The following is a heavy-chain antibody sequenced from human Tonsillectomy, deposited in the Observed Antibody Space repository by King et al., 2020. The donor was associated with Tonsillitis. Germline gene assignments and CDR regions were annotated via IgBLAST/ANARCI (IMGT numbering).Heavy chain of an antibody. CDR2: IYYSGST. CDR1: GGSISSYY. CDR3: ARLLTYYYDSSGYYRAFDI. J-gene: IGHJ3*02. Sequence: VQLQESGPGLVKPSETLSLTCTVSGGSISSYYWSWIRQPPGKGLEWIGYIYYSGSTNYNPSLKSRVTISVDTSKNQFSLKLSSMTAADTAVYYCARLLTYYYDSSGYYRAFDIWGQGTMVTVSS. D-gene: IGHD3-22*01. V-gene: IGHV4-59*08.